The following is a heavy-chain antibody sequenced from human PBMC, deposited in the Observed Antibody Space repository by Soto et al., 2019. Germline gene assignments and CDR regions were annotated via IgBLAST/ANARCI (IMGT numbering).Heavy chain of an antibody. CDR2: IYYSGST. CDR3: ARGLGDSSGS. D-gene: IGHD3-22*01. V-gene: IGHV4-31*03. Sequence: SETLCLPCTFSVGSISSGGYYWSWIRQHPGKGLEWIGYIYYSGSTYYNPSLKSRVTISVDTSKNQFSLKLSSVTAADTAVYYCARGLGDSSGSWGQGTMVTVSS. CDR1: VGSISSGGYY. J-gene: IGHJ5*02.